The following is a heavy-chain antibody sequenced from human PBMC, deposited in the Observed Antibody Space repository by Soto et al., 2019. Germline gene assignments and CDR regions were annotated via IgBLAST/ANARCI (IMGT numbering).Heavy chain of an antibody. D-gene: IGHD3-3*01. CDR2: ISGSGGST. CDR1: GFTFSSYA. J-gene: IGHJ5*02. CDR3: AKNPNSVFGIAP. Sequence: PGGSLRLSCAASGFTFSSYAMSWVRQAPGKGLEWVSAISGSGGSTYYADSVKGRFTISRDNSKNTLYLQMNSLRAEDPAVYYYAKNPNSVFGIAPWGQGTLVTVSS. V-gene: IGHV3-23*01.